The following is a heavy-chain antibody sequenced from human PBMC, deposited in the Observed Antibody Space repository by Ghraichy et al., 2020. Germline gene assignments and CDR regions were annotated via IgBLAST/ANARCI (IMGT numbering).Heavy chain of an antibody. Sequence: GRFTISRDNANNSLSLQMNSLRAEDTAVYYCAREGLSGSETLDYWGRGTLVTVSS. D-gene: IGHD1-26*01. V-gene: IGHV3-11*06. J-gene: IGHJ4*02. CDR3: AREGLSGSETLDY.